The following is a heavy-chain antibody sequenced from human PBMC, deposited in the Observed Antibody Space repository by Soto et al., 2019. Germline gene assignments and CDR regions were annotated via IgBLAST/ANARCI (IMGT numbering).Heavy chain of an antibody. V-gene: IGHV3-23*01. J-gene: IGHJ4*02. Sequence: EVQLLESGGDVIQPGGSLRLSCVASGFTFSSYALSWVRQAPGQGLEWVSGISSGGTNTYYTDSVKGRFTVSRDDFKNTLYLQLDSLRAEDTAIYYCVTGVYEIGGYYYDVFDHWGQGTRVTVS. D-gene: IGHD3-22*01. CDR1: GFTFSSYA. CDR3: VTGVYEIGGYYYDVFDH. CDR2: ISSGGTNT.